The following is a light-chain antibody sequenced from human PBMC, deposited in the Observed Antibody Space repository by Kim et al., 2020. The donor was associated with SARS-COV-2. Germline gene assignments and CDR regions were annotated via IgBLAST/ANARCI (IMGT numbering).Light chain of an antibody. CDR3: QQYNNWPPLT. V-gene: IGKV3-15*01. CDR1: QSVSSD. J-gene: IGKJ4*01. Sequence: SPGGRATLSCRASQSVSSDLAWYQHKPGQAPRLLIYAASTRATGIPARFSGSGSGTEFTLTINSLQSEDSAVYYCQQYNNWPPLTFGGGTKVDIK. CDR2: AAS.